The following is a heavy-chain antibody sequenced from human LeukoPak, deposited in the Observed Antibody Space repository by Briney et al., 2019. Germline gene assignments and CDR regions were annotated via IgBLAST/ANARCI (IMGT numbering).Heavy chain of an antibody. V-gene: IGHV5-10-1*01. CDR3: ARQDF. CDR2: IDPSDSYT. J-gene: IGHJ4*02. CDR1: GYSFTTYW. Sequence: GESLQISCKVSGYSFTTYWISWVRQMPGKGLEWMGRIDPSDSYTDYAPSFQGHVTISADRSLSTACLQWYSLKASDTAMYYCARQDFWGQGTLVTVSS.